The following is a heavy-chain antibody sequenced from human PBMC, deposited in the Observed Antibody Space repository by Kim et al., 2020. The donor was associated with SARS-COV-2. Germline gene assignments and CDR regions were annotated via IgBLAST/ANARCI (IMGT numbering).Heavy chain of an antibody. CDR3: ARLVSENSAVEY. CDR2: INYSGNT. J-gene: IGHJ4*02. CDR1: GGSISRSSNY. V-gene: IGHV4-39*01. Sequence: SETLSLTCTVSGGSISRSSNYWGWIRQPPGKGLEWIGSINYSGNTYYHPSLKSRVTISVDTSKNQFSLKMRSVTAADTAVYYCARLVSENSAVEYWGQGTLVTVSS.